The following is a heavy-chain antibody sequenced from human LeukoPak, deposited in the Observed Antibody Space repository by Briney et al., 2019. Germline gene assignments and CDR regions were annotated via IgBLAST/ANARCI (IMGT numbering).Heavy chain of an antibody. CDR3: ARAVGPAGVKGWFDP. J-gene: IGHJ5*02. CDR2: INPNSGGT. Sequence: GASVKVSCKASGYTFTGYYMHWVRQAPGQGLEWMGWINPNSGGTNYAQKFQGWVTMTRDTSISTAYMELSRLRSDDTAVYYCARAVGPAGVKGWFDPWGQGTLVTVSS. CDR1: GYTFTGYY. D-gene: IGHD2-2*01. V-gene: IGHV1-2*04.